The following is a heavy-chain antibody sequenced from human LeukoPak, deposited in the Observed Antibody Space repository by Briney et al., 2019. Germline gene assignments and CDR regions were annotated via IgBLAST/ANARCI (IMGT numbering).Heavy chain of an antibody. V-gene: IGHV3-73*01. CDR2: VRSKADSYAT. CDR3: TMGRSY. J-gene: IGHJ4*02. Sequence: GGSLRLSCAASGFTFSGSPMHWVRQAAGKGLEWVGRVRSKADSYATAYAASVKGRFTISRDDSKDTASLQMNSLKTDDTAVYYCTMGRSYWGQGTLVTVSS. CDR1: GFTFSGSP.